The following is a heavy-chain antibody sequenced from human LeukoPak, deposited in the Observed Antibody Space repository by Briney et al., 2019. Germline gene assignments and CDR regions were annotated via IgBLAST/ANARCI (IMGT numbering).Heavy chain of an antibody. CDR2: IRSKAYGGTT. V-gene: IGHV3-49*03. CDR3: TRDRSGYYGY. CDR1: GFTFGDYG. Sequence: GGSLRLSCTGSGFTFGDYGMRWFRQAPGKGLEWVGFIRSKAYGGTTEYAASVSGRFTITRDDPKSIAYLQMNSLKIEDTAVYYCTRDRSGYYGYWGQGTLVTVSS. D-gene: IGHD3-22*01. J-gene: IGHJ4*02.